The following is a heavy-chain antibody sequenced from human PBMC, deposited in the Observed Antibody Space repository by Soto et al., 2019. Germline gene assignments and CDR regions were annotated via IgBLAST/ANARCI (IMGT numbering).Heavy chain of an antibody. CDR2: ISSSSSYI. D-gene: IGHD5-12*01. J-gene: IGHJ4*02. Sequence: PGGSLRHSCAASGFTFSSYSMNWVRQAPGKGLEWVSSISSSSSYIYYADSVKGRFTISRDNAKNSLYLQMNSLRAEDTAVYYCASLRGYSGYELDYWGQGTLVTVSS. CDR3: ASLRGYSGYELDY. V-gene: IGHV3-21*01. CDR1: GFTFSSYS.